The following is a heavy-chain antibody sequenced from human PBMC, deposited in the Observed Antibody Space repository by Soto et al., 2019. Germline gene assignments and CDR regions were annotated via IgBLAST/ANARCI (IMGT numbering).Heavy chain of an antibody. CDR1: GFTFSSYS. J-gene: IGHJ6*02. V-gene: IGHV3-23*01. D-gene: IGHD6-19*01. Sequence: GGSLRLSCAASGFTFSSYSMSWVRQAPGKGLEWVSAISGSGGSTYYADSVRGRFTISRDNSKNTLYLQMNSLRAEDTAVYYCAAVAGTRFDYYYGMDVWGQGTTVTVSS. CDR2: ISGSGGST. CDR3: AAVAGTRFDYYYGMDV.